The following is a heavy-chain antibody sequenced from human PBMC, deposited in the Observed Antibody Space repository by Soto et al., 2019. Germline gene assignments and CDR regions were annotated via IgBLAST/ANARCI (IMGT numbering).Heavy chain of an antibody. J-gene: IGHJ4*02. CDR2: IYYSGST. D-gene: IGHD3-10*01. Sequence: SETLSLTCTVSGVSISSYYWSWIRQPPGKGLEWIGYIYYSGSTNYNPSLKSRVTISVDTSKNQFSLKLSSVTAADTAVYYCARHFDGSGRTAVEYFDYWGQGTLVTVSS. CDR3: ARHFDGSGRTAVEYFDY. CDR1: GVSISSYY. V-gene: IGHV4-59*08.